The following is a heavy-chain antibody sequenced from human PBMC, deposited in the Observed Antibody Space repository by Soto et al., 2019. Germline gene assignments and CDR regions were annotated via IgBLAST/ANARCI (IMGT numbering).Heavy chain of an antibody. D-gene: IGHD5-12*01. CDR1: GFTFSSYG. CDR3: EKEGSVVATTPDFDY. J-gene: IGHJ4*02. CDR2: ISYDGSYK. V-gene: IGHV3-30*18. Sequence: QVQLVESGGGVVQPGRSLRLSCAASGFTFSSYGMHWVRQAPGKGLEWVAVISYDGSYKYYADSMKGRVTISRDNSKNTLYVQMHSLRAGDTAVYYFEKEGSVVATTPDFDYWGQGTLVTVSS.